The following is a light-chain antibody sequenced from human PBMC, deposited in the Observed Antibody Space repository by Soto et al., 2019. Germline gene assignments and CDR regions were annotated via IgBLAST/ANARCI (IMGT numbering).Light chain of an antibody. V-gene: IGLV1-44*01. CDR2: NN. J-gene: IGLJ2*01. CDR3: AAWDDSLNVVI. Sequence: QPVLTQPPSASGTPGQRVTISCSGSSSNIGSNSVNWYQQFPGTAPKLLIYNNQRPSGVPDRFSGSKSGTSASLAISGLQSEDEADYYCAAWDDSLNVVIFGGGTKVTVL. CDR1: SSNIGSNS.